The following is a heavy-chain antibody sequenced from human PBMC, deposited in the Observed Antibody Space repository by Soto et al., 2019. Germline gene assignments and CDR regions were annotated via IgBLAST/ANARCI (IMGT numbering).Heavy chain of an antibody. CDR1: GYTFSSHG. CDR2: IGVYNGGT. CDR3: ASDPPGKNDLDY. V-gene: IGHV1-18*01. Sequence: ASVKVSCKASGYTFSSHGVSWVRQAPGQGLEWMGWIGVYNGGTKYEQKFQGRVTLTTDTSTSTAYMELRSLRYDDTAVYSCASDPPGKNDLDYWGQGTLVTGSS. J-gene: IGHJ4*02. D-gene: IGHD1-1*01.